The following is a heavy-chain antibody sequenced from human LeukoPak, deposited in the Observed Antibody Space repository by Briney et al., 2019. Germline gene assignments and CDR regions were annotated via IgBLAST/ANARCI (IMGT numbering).Heavy chain of an antibody. Sequence: ASVKVSCKASGYTFTGYYMHWVRQAPGQGLEWMGWINPNSGGTSYAQKFQGRVTMTRDTSISTAYMELSRLRSDDTAVYYCARHRLNWGYFDYWGQGTLVTVSS. J-gene: IGHJ4*02. CDR2: INPNSGGT. V-gene: IGHV1-2*02. D-gene: IGHD7-27*01. CDR1: GYTFTGYY. CDR3: ARHRLNWGYFDY.